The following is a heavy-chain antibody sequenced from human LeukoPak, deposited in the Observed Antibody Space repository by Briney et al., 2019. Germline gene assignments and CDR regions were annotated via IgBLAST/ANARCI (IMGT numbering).Heavy chain of an antibody. CDR2: ISAYNGNT. CDR3: ARAWRMGYCSSTSCYTGMLGHYYFDY. J-gene: IGHJ4*02. V-gene: IGHV1-18*01. D-gene: IGHD2-2*02. Sequence: ASVKVSCKVSGYTLTELSMHWVRQAPGQGLEWMGWISAYNGNTNYAQKLQGRVTMTTDTSTSTVYMELRSLRSDDTAVYYCARAWRMGYCSSTSCYTGMLGHYYFDYWGQGTLVTVSS. CDR1: GYTLTELS.